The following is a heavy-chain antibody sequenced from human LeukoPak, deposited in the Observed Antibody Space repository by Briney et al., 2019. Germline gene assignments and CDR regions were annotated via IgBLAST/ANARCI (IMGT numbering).Heavy chain of an antibody. D-gene: IGHD3-10*01. Sequence: GGSLRLSCAACGFTYSTYAMHWVRQAPGKGLEYVSAIKNNGGGTYYASSVQGRFTVSRDNSRSTLYLQMDSLRPGDMAIYYCARVQSTVRGIQGPFDLWGQGTLVTVS. CDR3: ARVQSTVRGIQGPFDL. CDR2: IKNNGGGT. V-gene: IGHV3-64*01. CDR1: GFTYSTYA. J-gene: IGHJ4*02.